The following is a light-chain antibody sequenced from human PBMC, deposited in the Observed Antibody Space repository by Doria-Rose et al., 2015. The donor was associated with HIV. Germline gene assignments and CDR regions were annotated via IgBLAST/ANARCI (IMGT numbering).Light chain of an antibody. V-gene: IGKV3-20*01. Sequence: TQSPGTLSLSPGERATLSCRASQSFSSTYLAWYQQKPGQAPSLLIYDGSTRATGIPDRFRASGSVTDFTLTINRLEHEDFALYYCHQYGTSWTFGQGTKVEI. CDR3: HQYGTSWT. CDR1: QSFSSTY. CDR2: DGS. J-gene: IGKJ1*01.